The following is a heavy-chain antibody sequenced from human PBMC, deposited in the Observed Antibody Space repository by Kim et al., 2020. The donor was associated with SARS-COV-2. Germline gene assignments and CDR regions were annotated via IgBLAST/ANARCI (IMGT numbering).Heavy chain of an antibody. CDR3: AKSGLVSRTYFPYYFDS. CDR2: ISGNGGGT. J-gene: IGHJ4*02. V-gene: IGHV3-23*01. Sequence: GGSLRLSCEASGFTFSIYVMSWVRQTPGKGLEWVSAISGNGGGTYYADSVKGRFTISRDSYKNTLSLQMDSLRAEDTAVYYCAKSGLVSRTYFPYYFDSWGQETQVTVAS. CDR1: GFTFSIYV. D-gene: IGHD3-10*01.